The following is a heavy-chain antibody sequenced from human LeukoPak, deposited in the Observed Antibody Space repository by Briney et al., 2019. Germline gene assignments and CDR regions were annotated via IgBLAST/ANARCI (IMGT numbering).Heavy chain of an antibody. Sequence: GGSLRLSCAASGFTFSIYDMSWVRQAPGKGLEWVSGISGSGGNTYYADSVKGRFTISRDNSKSTLYLQMNSLRAEDTAVYYCAKSQVTVAATRFDYWGQGTLVTVSS. CDR1: GFTFSIYD. V-gene: IGHV3-23*01. J-gene: IGHJ4*02. CDR3: AKSQVTVAATRFDY. D-gene: IGHD2-15*01. CDR2: ISGSGGNT.